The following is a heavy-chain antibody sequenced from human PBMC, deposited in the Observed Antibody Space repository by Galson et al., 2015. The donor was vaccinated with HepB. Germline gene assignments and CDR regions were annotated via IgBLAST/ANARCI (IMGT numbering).Heavy chain of an antibody. V-gene: IGHV3-15*01. CDR3: TTVRGYYGSGSYLTLDY. J-gene: IGHJ4*02. CDR1: GFTFSNAW. D-gene: IGHD3-10*01. CDR2: IKSKTDGGTT. Sequence: SLRLSCAASGFTFSNAWMSWVRQAPGKGLEWVGRIKSKTDGGTTDYAAPVKGRFTISRDDSKNTLYLQMNSLKTEDTAVYYCTTVRGYYGSGSYLTLDYWGQGTLVTVSS.